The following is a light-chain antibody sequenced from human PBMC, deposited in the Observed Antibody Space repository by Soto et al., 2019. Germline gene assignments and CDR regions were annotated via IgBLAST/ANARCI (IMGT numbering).Light chain of an antibody. CDR3: SSYTTSSTLYV. CDR2: DVT. Sequence: QSALTQPASVSGSPGQSITISCTGTSSDVGVYNYVSWYQQYPGKAPKYIIYDVTNRPSGVSYRFSGSKSGNTASLTISGLQAEDEADYYCSSYTTSSTLYVFGTGTKLTVL. CDR1: SSDVGVYNY. J-gene: IGLJ1*01. V-gene: IGLV2-14*03.